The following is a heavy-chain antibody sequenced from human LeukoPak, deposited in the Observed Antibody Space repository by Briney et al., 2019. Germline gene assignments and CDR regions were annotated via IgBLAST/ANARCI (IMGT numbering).Heavy chain of an antibody. D-gene: IGHD2-2*02. CDR2: INAGNGNT. CDR1: GYTFTTYA. CDR3: ARRSLVPAAIRNDY. J-gene: IGHJ4*02. Sequence: ASVKVSCKASGYTFTTYAIHWVRQAPGQRLEWMGWINAGNGNTKYSQKFQGRVTITRDTSATTAYMELSSLTSEDTAVYYCARRSLVPAAIRNDYWGQGTLVTVSS. V-gene: IGHV1-3*01.